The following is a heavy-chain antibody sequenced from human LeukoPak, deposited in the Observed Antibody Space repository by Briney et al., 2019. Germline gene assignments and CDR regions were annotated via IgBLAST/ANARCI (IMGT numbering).Heavy chain of an antibody. CDR3: ARGAYYYDSSGYYTYYFDY. D-gene: IGHD3-22*01. V-gene: IGHV6-1*01. Sequence: SQTLSLTCAISGDSVSSNSAAWNWIRQSPSRGLEWLGRTYYRSKWYNDYAVSVKSRITINPDTSKNQFSLKLSSVTAADTAVYYCARGAYYYDSSGYYTYYFDYWGQGTLVTVSS. J-gene: IGHJ4*02. CDR2: TYYRSKWYN. CDR1: GDSVSSNSAA.